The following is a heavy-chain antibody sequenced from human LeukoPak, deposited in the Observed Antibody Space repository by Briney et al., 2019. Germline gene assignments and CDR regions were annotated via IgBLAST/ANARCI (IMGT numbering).Heavy chain of an antibody. Sequence: PGGSLRLSCAASEFTVSSNYISWVRQAPGKGLEWVSGIYSGGSTYYADSVKGRFTISRDNSKNTLYLQMNSLRAEDTAVYYCAGISPWGQGTLVTVSS. CDR2: IYSGGST. CDR3: AGISP. J-gene: IGHJ4*02. V-gene: IGHV3-66*01. CDR1: EFTVSSNY.